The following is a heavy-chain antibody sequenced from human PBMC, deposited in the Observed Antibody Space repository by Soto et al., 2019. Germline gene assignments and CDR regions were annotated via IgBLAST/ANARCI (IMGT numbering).Heavy chain of an antibody. D-gene: IGHD6-6*01. V-gene: IGHV4-31*03. CDR1: GGSISSGGYY. J-gene: IGHJ4*02. CDR3: ARVSSIAARTFDY. Sequence: PSETLSLTCTVSGGSISSGGYYWIWIRQHPGKGLEWIGYIYYSGSTYYNPSLKSRVTISVDTSKNQFSLKLSSVTAADTAVYYCARVSSIAARTFDYWGQGTLVTVSS. CDR2: IYYSGST.